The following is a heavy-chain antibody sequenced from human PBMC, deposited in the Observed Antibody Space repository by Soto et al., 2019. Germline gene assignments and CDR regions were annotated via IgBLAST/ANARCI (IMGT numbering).Heavy chain of an antibody. J-gene: IGHJ4*02. Sequence: GGSLRLTCAASGVTFSSYWMHWVRQAPGKGLVWVSRINSDGSTSNYADSVKGRFTISRDNAKNTLYLQINSLRAEDTAVYYCAKVGAVAGTFDYWGQGTLVTVSS. V-gene: IGHV3-74*01. D-gene: IGHD6-19*01. CDR3: AKVGAVAGTFDY. CDR1: GVTFSSYW. CDR2: INSDGSTS.